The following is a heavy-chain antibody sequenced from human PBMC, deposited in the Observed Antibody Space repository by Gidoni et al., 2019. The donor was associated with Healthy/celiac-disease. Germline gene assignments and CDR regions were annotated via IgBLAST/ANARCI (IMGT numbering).Heavy chain of an antibody. J-gene: IGHJ3*02. CDR1: GYSISSGDS. CDR3: ARVGDAFDI. V-gene: IGHV4-38-2*02. CDR2: IYHSGST. Sequence: QVQLQHSGPGLVGPAGHVSLTRTLPGYSISSGDSGGWIRQPPGKGLEWIGSIYHSGSTYYHPALKNRVTISGDTSKNQFSLKLRSVTGADSAVYYCARVGDAFDIWGQGTLVTVSA.